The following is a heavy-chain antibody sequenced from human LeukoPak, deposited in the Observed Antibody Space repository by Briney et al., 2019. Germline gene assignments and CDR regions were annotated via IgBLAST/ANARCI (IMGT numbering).Heavy chain of an antibody. Sequence: SETLSLTCTVSGGSISSYYWSWIRQPPGKGLEWIGYIYYSGSTNYNPSLKSRVTISVDTSKNQFSLKLSSVTAADTAVYYCARGGGSSGPYFDYWGQGTLVTVSS. V-gene: IGHV4-59*01. CDR3: ARGGGSSGPYFDY. CDR1: GGSISSYY. J-gene: IGHJ4*02. D-gene: IGHD6-19*01. CDR2: IYYSGST.